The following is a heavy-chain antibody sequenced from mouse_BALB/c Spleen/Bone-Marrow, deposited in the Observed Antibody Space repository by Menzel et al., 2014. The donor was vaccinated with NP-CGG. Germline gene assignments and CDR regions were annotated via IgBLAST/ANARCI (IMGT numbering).Heavy chain of an antibody. Sequence: EVKLMESGPELVKPGASVKISCKASGYSFTGYFMNWVKQSHGKSLEWIGRINPYNGDTFYNQKFKGKATLTVDKSSSTAHMELLSLTSEDSAVYYCGGQDGYYGGFAYWCQGTLVTVSA. CDR3: GGQDGYYGGFAY. CDR2: INPYNGDT. CDR1: GYSFTGYF. J-gene: IGHJ3*01. V-gene: IGHV1-37*01. D-gene: IGHD2-3*01.